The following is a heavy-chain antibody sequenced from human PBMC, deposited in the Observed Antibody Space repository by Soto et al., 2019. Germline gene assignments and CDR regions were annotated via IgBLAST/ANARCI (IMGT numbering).Heavy chain of an antibody. CDR3: AIDRFGYSSSVYYCDS. V-gene: IGHV3-30*03. Sequence: QLQLVESGGGVVQPGRSLRLSCAASGFTFSNYVLHCVLQAPGKGLLWVAAISYAGSTKYSADSVKCRFAIFRDNAKTTVYLQMFSLRAEDTSVYYCAIDRFGYSSSVYYCDSWGQGNLVNVSS. J-gene: IGHJ4*02. CDR2: ISYAGSTK. D-gene: IGHD6-13*01. CDR1: GFTFSNYV.